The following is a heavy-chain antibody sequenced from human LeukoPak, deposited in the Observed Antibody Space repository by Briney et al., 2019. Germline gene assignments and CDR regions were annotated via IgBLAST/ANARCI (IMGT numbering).Heavy chain of an antibody. CDR1: GYTFTGYY. Sequence: GASVKVSCKASGYTFTGYYMHWVRQAPGQGLEWMGWINPNSGGTNYAQKFQGRVTMTRDTSISTAYMELSRLRSDDTAVYYCARAPPRDDYIWGSYNFGYWGQGTLVTVSS. V-gene: IGHV1-2*02. J-gene: IGHJ4*02. CDR3: ARAPPRDDYIWGSYNFGY. CDR2: INPNSGGT. D-gene: IGHD3-16*01.